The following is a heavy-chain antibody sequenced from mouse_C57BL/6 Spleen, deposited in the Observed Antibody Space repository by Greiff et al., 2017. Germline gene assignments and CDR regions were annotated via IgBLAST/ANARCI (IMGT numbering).Heavy chain of an antibody. J-gene: IGHJ4*01. D-gene: IGHD2-4*01. CDR2: IYPGSGST. CDR3: ASYDYGNYYAMDY. CDR1: GYTFTSYW. V-gene: IGHV1-55*01. Sequence: QVQLQQPGAELVKPGASVKMSCKASGYTFTSYWITWVKQRPGQGLEWIGDIYPGSGSTNYNEKFKSKATLTVDTSSSTAYMQLSSLTSEDSAVYYCASYDYGNYYAMDYWGQGTSVTVSS.